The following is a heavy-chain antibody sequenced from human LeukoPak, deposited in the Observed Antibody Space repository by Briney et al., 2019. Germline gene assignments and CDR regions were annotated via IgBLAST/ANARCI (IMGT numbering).Heavy chain of an antibody. Sequence: ASVKVSCKASGYTFTSYYMHWVRQAPGQGLEWMGIINPSGGSTSYAQKFQGRVTMTSDMSTSTVYMELSSLRSEDTAVYYCARDPPIAAAGIDYWGQGTLVTVSS. J-gene: IGHJ4*02. V-gene: IGHV1-46*01. CDR3: ARDPPIAAAGIDY. CDR1: GYTFTSYY. CDR2: INPSGGST. D-gene: IGHD6-13*01.